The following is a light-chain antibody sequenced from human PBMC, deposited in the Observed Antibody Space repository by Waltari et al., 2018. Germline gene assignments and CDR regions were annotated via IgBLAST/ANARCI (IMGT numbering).Light chain of an antibody. J-gene: IGLJ3*02. V-gene: IGLV2-11*01. Sequence: QSALTQPRSLPGSPRQSVTIPCTGTSSDVGGYTYVPWSQQYPGRAPKVVIYNVSKPPSGVPDRFSGSKSGTTASLTIAGLQAEDEADYYCCSYAGTYLRVFGGGTRLPVL. CDR2: NVS. CDR3: CSYAGTYLRV. CDR1: SSDVGGYTY.